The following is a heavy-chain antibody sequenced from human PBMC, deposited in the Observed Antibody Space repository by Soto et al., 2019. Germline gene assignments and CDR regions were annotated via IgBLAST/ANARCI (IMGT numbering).Heavy chain of an antibody. CDR2: ISGGGGSA. CDR3: AKDVFAYYFDY. V-gene: IGHV3-23*01. Sequence: EVQLLQSGGGLVQPGGSLRLSCTASGFTFTSHAINWVRQAPGKGLEWDSAISGGGGSAYYADSVRGRFTISRDNSKNTVYLQMTYLTADDTAVYYCAKDVFAYYFDYWGQGALVLVSS. CDR1: GFTFTSHA. J-gene: IGHJ4*02.